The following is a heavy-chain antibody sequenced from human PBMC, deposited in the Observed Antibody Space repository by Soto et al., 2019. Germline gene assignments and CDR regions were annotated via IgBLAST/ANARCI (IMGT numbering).Heavy chain of an antibody. CDR1: GFTFSSYA. Sequence: GGSLRLSCAASGFTFSSYAMSWVRQAPGKGLEWVSAISGSGGSTYYADSVKGRFTISRDNSKNTLYLQMNSLRAEDTAVYYCAKDRGWLQFRDPFDYWGQGTLVTVSS. CDR3: AKDRGWLQFRDPFDY. D-gene: IGHD5-12*01. CDR2: ISGSGGST. V-gene: IGHV3-23*01. J-gene: IGHJ4*02.